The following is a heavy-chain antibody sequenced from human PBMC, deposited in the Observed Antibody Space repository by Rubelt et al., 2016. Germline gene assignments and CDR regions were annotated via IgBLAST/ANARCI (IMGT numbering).Heavy chain of an antibody. V-gene: IGHV4-39*01. CDR3: ARFRFCSGGSCETDN. CDR2: IYYSGST. CDR1: GGSISSSSYY. Sequence: QVQLQESGPGLVKPSETLSLTCTVSGGSISSSSYYWGWIRQPPGKGLEWIGSIYYSGSTYNNPSLKSRVTISADTSKKQIPLKRNSVTAADTAVDYCARFRFCSGGSCETDNWGQGTLVTVSS. D-gene: IGHD2-15*01. J-gene: IGHJ4*02.